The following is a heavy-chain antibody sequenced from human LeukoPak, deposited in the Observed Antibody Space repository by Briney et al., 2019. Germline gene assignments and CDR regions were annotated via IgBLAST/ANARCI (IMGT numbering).Heavy chain of an antibody. CDR3: ASRYSSSGVYYYYYYMDV. CDR1: GGTFSSYA. Sequence: SVKVSCKASGGTFSSYAISWVRQAPGQGLEWMGGIIPIFGTANYAQKFQGRVTITADESTSTAYMELSSLRSEDTAVYYCASRYSSSGVYYYYYYMDVWGKGTTVTVSS. J-gene: IGHJ6*03. CDR2: IIPIFGTA. D-gene: IGHD6-6*01. V-gene: IGHV1-69*13.